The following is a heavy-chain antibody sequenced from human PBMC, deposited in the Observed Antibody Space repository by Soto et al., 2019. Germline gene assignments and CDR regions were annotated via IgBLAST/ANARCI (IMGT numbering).Heavy chain of an antibody. CDR1: GTSIRSGGYY. D-gene: IGHD6-13*01. CDR2: IYYRGST. Sequence: SSETLSLTCTVSGTSIRSGGYYWTWIRQRPGKGLEWLGYIYYRGSTYYNPSLKTRVTLSPDPSKSQFSLTLTSVTAADTAIYYCASDLSGSRATIDYWGLGALVTVSS. V-gene: IGHV4-31*03. CDR3: ASDLSGSRATIDY. J-gene: IGHJ4*02.